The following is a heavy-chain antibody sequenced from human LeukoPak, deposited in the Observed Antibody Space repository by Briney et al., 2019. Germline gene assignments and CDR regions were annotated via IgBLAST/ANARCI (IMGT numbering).Heavy chain of an antibody. Sequence: SETLSLTCTVSGGSISSCSYYWSWIRQPAGKGLEWIGRIYTSGSTNYNPSLKSRVTISVDTSKNQFSLKLSSVTAADTAVYYCARAFYGSGNDWFDPWGQGTLVTVSS. CDR1: GGSISSCSYY. J-gene: IGHJ5*02. D-gene: IGHD3-10*01. V-gene: IGHV4-61*02. CDR3: ARAFYGSGNDWFDP. CDR2: IYTSGST.